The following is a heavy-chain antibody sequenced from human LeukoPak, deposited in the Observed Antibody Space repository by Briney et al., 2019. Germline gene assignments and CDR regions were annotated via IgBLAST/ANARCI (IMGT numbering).Heavy chain of an antibody. Sequence: SVKVSCKASGGTFSSYAISWVRQAPGQGLEWMGGIIPIFGTANYALKFQGRVTITTDESTSTAYMELSSLRSEDTAVYYCAREDIVVVPAARANYYYYYMDVWGKGTTVTVSS. CDR1: GGTFSSYA. D-gene: IGHD2-2*01. CDR3: AREDIVVVPAARANYYYYYMDV. V-gene: IGHV1-69*05. CDR2: IIPIFGTA. J-gene: IGHJ6*03.